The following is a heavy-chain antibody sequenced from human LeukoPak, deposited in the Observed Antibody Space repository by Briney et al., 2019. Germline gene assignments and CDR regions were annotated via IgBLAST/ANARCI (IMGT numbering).Heavy chain of an antibody. CDR1: GITLSNYG. V-gene: IGHV3-23*01. J-gene: IGHJ4*02. D-gene: IGHD1-1*01. CDR3: VRDLILVWTPGNDFDY. CDR2: ISGSGGNT. Sequence: GGSLRLSCAVSGITLSNYGMSWVRQAPGKGLQWVAGISGSGGNTNYADSVKGRFTISRDNRKNTLYLQMNSLRAEDTAVYYCVRDLILVWTPGNDFDYWGQGTLVTVSS.